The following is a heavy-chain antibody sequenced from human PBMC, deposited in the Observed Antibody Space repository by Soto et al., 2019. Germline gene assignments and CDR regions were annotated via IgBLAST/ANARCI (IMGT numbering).Heavy chain of an antibody. CDR2: ISYDGSNK. Sequence: GGSLRLSCAASGFTFSSYGMHWVRQAPGKGLEWVAVISYDGSNKYYADSVKGRFTISRDNSKNTLYLQMNSLRAEDTAVYYCAKENRPYYFDYWGQGTLVTVSS. CDR3: AKENRPYYFDY. J-gene: IGHJ4*02. CDR1: GFTFSSYG. V-gene: IGHV3-30*18.